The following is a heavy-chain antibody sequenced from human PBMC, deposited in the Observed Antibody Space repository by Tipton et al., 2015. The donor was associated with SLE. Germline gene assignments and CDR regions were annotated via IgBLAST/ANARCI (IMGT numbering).Heavy chain of an antibody. CDR2: IHHRGST. V-gene: IGHV4-4*02. J-gene: IGHJ5*02. CDR1: GASITSSDW. Sequence: TLSLTCAVSGASITSSDWWSWVRQPPGKGLEYIGEIHHRGSTNYKSSLRGRVTISVDTSKNQFSLKLSSVTAADTAVYYCARMDFWSGYYPRWFDPWGQGTLVTVSS. CDR3: ARMDFWSGYYPRWFDP. D-gene: IGHD3-3*01.